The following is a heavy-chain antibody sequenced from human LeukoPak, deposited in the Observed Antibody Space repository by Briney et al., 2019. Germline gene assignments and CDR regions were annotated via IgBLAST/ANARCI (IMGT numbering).Heavy chain of an antibody. D-gene: IGHD5-18*01. CDR1: GYTFTGYY. Sequence: ASVKVSCKASGYTFTGYYMHWVRQAPGQGLEWMGWINPNSGGTNYAQKFQGRVTMTRDTSISTAFMELSRLRSDDTAVYYCAREVIKALDGQDTAMVTGPVDYYYYYYYMDVWGKGTTVTVSS. CDR2: INPNSGGT. V-gene: IGHV1-2*02. J-gene: IGHJ6*03. CDR3: AREVIKALDGQDTAMVTGPVDYYYYYYYMDV.